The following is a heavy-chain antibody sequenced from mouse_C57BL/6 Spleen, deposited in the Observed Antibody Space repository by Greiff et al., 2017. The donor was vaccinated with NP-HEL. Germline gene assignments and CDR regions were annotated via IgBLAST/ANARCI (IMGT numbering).Heavy chain of an antibody. D-gene: IGHD3-2*02. CDR2: IYPGDGDT. Sequence: VQLQQSGAELVKPGASVKISCKASGYAFSSYWMNWVKQRPGKGLEWIGQIYPGDGDTNYNGKFKGKATLTADKSSSTAYMQRSSLTSEDSAVYFCARSASSGSLGFAYWGQGTLVTVSA. CDR1: GYAFSSYW. J-gene: IGHJ3*01. V-gene: IGHV1-80*01. CDR3: ARSASSGSLGFAY.